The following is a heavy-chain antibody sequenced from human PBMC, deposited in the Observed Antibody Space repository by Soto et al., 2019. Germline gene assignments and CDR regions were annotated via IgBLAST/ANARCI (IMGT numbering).Heavy chain of an antibody. J-gene: IGHJ3*02. CDR1: EFTFSSYA. CDR2: ISASGAST. D-gene: IGHD3-22*01. V-gene: IGHV3-23*01. Sequence: GGSLRLSCTASEFTFSSYAMNWVRQAPGKGLEWVSSISASGASTYYADSVKGRFIISRDNSKNTPNLQMNSLRADDTAVYYCAKDRVDYYESTGYYAPADACDIWGQGTMVTVSS. CDR3: AKDRVDYYESTGYYAPADACDI.